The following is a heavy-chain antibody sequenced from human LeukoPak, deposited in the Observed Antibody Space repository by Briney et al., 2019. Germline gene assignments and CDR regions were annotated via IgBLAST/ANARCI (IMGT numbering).Heavy chain of an antibody. D-gene: IGHD1-26*01. J-gene: IGHJ4*02. V-gene: IGHV3-48*03. CDR1: GFTFSDYE. CDR2: ISTSGRTI. Sequence: GGSLRLSCAASGFTFSDYEINWVRQAPGKGPEWISYISTSGRTIYYADSVKGRFTISRDNAKNSLYLQMNSLRAEDTAVYYCARGIVGDAFDYWGQGTLVTVSS. CDR3: ARGIVGDAFDY.